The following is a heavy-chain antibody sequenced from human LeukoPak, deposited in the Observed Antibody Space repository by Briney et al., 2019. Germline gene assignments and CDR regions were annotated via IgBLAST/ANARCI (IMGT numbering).Heavy chain of an antibody. D-gene: IGHD3-9*01. J-gene: IGHJ5*02. CDR3: AKAPRYDILTGFNWFDP. Sequence: PGGSLRLSCAASGFTFSSYAMSWVRQAPGKGLEWVSSISGSGGSTYYADSVKGRFTISRDNSKNTLYLQMNSLRAEDTAVYYCAKAPRYDILTGFNWFDPWGQRTLVTVSS. V-gene: IGHV3-23*01. CDR1: GFTFSSYA. CDR2: ISGSGGST.